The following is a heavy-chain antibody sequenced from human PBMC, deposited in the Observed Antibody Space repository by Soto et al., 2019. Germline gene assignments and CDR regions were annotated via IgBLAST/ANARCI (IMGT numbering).Heavy chain of an antibody. D-gene: IGHD6-13*01. CDR1: GGSISSGGYY. Sequence: QVQLQESGPGLVKPSQTLSLTCTVSGGSISSGGYYWSWIRQHPGKGREWIGYIYYSGSTYYNPSRKSRVTISVDTSKNQLSLKLSSVTAADTAVYYCARVKVAAAGRYAMDVWGQGTTVTVSS. J-gene: IGHJ6*02. CDR2: IYYSGST. CDR3: ARVKVAAAGRYAMDV. V-gene: IGHV4-31*03.